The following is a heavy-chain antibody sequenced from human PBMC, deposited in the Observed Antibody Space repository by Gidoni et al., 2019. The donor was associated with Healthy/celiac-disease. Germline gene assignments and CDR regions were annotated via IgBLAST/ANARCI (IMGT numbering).Heavy chain of an antibody. J-gene: IGHJ5*02. CDR1: GFTFSSYG. V-gene: IGHV3-30*18. Sequence: QVQLVESGGGVVQPGRSLRLSCAASGFTFSSYGMHWVRQAPGKGLEWVAVISYDGSDKYYADSVKGRFTISRDNSKNTLYLQMNSLRAEDTAVYYCAKDREPITMVRGVTGWFDPWGQGTLVTVSS. CDR3: AKDREPITMVRGVTGWFDP. D-gene: IGHD3-10*01. CDR2: ISYDGSDK.